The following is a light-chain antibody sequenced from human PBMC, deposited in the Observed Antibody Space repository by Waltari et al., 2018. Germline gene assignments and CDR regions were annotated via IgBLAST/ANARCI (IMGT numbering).Light chain of an antibody. CDR1: NLGNKY. V-gene: IGLV3-1*01. CDR3: QVWDTSLNYV. CDR2: QDV. J-gene: IGLJ1*01. Sequence: SYELNQPPSVSVSPGQTATLTCPGDNLGNKYTSWYQKKTGQSPVLIIYQDVKRPSGVPERFSASISGNTATLTISGAQALDEADYYCQVWDTSLNYVFGAGTKVTVL.